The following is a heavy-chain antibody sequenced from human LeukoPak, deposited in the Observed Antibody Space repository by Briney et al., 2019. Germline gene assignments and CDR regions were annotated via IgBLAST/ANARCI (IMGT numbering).Heavy chain of an antibody. CDR1: GGSISSSSYY. CDR3: ARRYSGSYYHY. Sequence: PSETLSLTCTVSGGSISSSSYYRGWIRQPPGKGLEWIGSIYYSGSTYYNPSLKSRVTISVDTSKNQFSLKLSSVTAADTAVYYCARRYSGSYYHYWGQGTLVTVSS. CDR2: IYYSGST. J-gene: IGHJ4*02. V-gene: IGHV4-39*01. D-gene: IGHD1-26*01.